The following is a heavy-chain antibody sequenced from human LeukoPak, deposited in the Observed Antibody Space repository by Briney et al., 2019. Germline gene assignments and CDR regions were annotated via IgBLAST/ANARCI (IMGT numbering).Heavy chain of an antibody. Sequence: GGSLRLSCAASGFTFSTYAMTWVRQAPGKGLEWVSVISGSGGSTYYADSVKGRFTLSRDNSKNTLYLQMNSLRAEDTAVYYCAKSRGGVVVVAADYWGQGTLVTVSS. J-gene: IGHJ4*02. CDR1: GFTFSTYA. CDR3: AKSRGGVVVVAADY. CDR2: ISGSGGST. V-gene: IGHV3-23*01. D-gene: IGHD2-15*01.